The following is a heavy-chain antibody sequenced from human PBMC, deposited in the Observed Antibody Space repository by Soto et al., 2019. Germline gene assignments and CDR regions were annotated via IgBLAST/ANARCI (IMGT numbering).Heavy chain of an antibody. D-gene: IGHD1-26*01. CDR3: ARDPRDSEYAIFDS. Sequence: GGSLRLSCEASGFTFSNYWMSWVRQTPGRGLEWVANIKKDGSETYYVDSVKGRFTISRDNAKNSVLLQMNSLRVEDTAVYYCARDPRDSEYAIFDSWGQGTLVTVSS. CDR1: GFTFSNYW. J-gene: IGHJ4*02. CDR2: IKKDGSET. V-gene: IGHV3-7*05.